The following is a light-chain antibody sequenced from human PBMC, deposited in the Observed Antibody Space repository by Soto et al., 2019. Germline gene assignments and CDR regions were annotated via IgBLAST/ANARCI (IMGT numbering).Light chain of an antibody. CDR2: DAS. Sequence: DIQLTQSPSTLSASVGDRVTITCRASQSISSWLAWYQQKPGKAPKLLIYDASSLESGVPSRCSGSGSGTEFTLTISSLHPDDFATYYCQQYNSYRRTFGQGTKVEIK. J-gene: IGKJ1*01. V-gene: IGKV1-5*01. CDR3: QQYNSYRRT. CDR1: QSISSW.